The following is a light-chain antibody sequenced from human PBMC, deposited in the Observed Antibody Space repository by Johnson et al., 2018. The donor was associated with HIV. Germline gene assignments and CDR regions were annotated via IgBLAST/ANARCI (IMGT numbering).Light chain of an antibody. V-gene: IGLV1-51*02. CDR1: NSNIGNNY. Sequence: QSLLTQPPSVSAAPGQKVTISCSGSNSNIGNNYVSWYQQLPGTAPKLLIYENNQRSSGIPDRFSGSKSATSATLGITGLQTGDEADYYCGTWDSSLSVYVVGSGTKVTVL. J-gene: IGLJ1*01. CDR3: GTWDSSLSVYV. CDR2: ENN.